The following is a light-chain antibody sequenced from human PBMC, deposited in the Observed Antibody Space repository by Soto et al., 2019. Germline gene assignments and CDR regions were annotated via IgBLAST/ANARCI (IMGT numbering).Light chain of an antibody. Sequence: DIQMTQSPSSLSASVGDRVTITCRTSQNIDNYLNWYQLESGRAPKLLIYTASNLQSGVPSRFSGSGSGTDFTLTISSLQPEDFATYYCQQSYSSPRTFGQGTKVEI. CDR3: QQSYSSPRT. CDR1: QNIDNY. V-gene: IGKV1-39*01. J-gene: IGKJ1*01. CDR2: TAS.